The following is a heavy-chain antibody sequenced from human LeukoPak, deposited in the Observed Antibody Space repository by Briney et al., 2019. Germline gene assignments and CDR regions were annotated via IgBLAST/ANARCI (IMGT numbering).Heavy chain of an antibody. CDR1: GGSISSYY. J-gene: IGHJ4*02. D-gene: IGHD3-16*01. CDR2: IYYSGST. Sequence: SETLSLTCTVSGGSISSYYWSWIRQPPGKGLEWIGYIYYSGSTNYNPSLKSRVTISVDTSKNQFSLKLSSVTAADTAVYYCARNRYRGYDYVWGSYAPIDYWGQGTLVTVSS. V-gene: IGHV4-59*12. CDR3: ARNRYRGYDYVWGSYAPIDY.